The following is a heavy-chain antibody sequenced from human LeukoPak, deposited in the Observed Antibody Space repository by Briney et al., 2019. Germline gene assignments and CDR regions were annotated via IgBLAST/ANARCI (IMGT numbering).Heavy chain of an antibody. CDR1: GYTFTSYG. Sequence: ASVKVSCKASGYTFTSYGISWVRQAPGQGLEWMGWSPYNSNTNYAQKFQGRVTMTTDTSTSTAYMELRSLRSDDTAVYYCARGGNSGWRTPNDDYWGQGTLVTVSS. CDR2: SPYNSNT. J-gene: IGHJ4*02. D-gene: IGHD6-19*01. CDR3: ARGGNSGWRTPNDDY. V-gene: IGHV1-18*04.